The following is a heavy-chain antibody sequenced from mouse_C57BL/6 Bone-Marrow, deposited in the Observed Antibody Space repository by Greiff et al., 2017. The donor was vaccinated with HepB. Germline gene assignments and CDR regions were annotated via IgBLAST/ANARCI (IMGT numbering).Heavy chain of an antibody. V-gene: IGHV5-4*01. CDR2: ISDGGSYT. Sequence: EVKLMESGGGLVKPGGSLKLSCAASGFTFSSYAMSWVRQTPEKRLEWVATISDGGSYTYYPDNVKGRCTISRDNAKNNLYLQMSHLKSEDTAMYYCARDQSYGSSFWYFDVWGTGTTVTVSS. CDR1: GFTFSSYA. D-gene: IGHD1-1*01. CDR3: ARDQSYGSSFWYFDV. J-gene: IGHJ1*03.